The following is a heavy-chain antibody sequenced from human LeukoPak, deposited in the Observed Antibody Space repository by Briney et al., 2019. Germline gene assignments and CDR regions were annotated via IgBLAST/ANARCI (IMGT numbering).Heavy chain of an antibody. Sequence: GSSVKVSCKASGGTFSSYAISWVRQAPGQGLEWMGRIIPILGIANYAQKFQGRVTITADESTSTAYMELSSRRSEDTAVYYCARYSVNRGTIFGVATPAYMDVWGKGTTVTVSS. CDR1: GGTFSSYA. J-gene: IGHJ6*03. CDR3: ARYSVNRGTIFGVATPAYMDV. D-gene: IGHD3-3*01. CDR2: IIPILGIA. V-gene: IGHV1-69*04.